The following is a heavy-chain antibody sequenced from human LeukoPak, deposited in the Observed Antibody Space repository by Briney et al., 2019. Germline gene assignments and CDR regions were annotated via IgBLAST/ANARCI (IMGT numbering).Heavy chain of an antibody. CDR1: GFTFSSYA. V-gene: IGHV3-23*01. J-gene: IGHJ4*02. CDR2: ISGSGDNT. Sequence: PGESLRLSCAASGFTFSSYAMTWVRQAPGKGLEWVSSISGSGDNTYYADSVKGRFTISRDNSKNTLYLQMNSLRAEDTAVYYCAQAISGSNAVADYWGQGTLVTVSS. D-gene: IGHD1-26*01. CDR3: AQAISGSNAVADY.